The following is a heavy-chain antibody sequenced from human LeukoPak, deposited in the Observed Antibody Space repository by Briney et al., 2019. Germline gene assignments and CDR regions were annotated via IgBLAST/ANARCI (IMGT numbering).Heavy chain of an antibody. V-gene: IGHV4-61*02. J-gene: IGHJ4*02. CDR3: ARDRLLWFGELDY. CDR1: GDSISSGSYY. D-gene: IGHD3-10*01. CDR2: IYTSEST. Sequence: PSETLSLTCTVSGDSISSGSYYWSWIRQPAGKGLEWIGRIYTSESTNYNPSLKSRVTISADTSKNQFSLKLRSVTAADTAVYYCARDRLLWFGELDYWGQGTLVIVSS.